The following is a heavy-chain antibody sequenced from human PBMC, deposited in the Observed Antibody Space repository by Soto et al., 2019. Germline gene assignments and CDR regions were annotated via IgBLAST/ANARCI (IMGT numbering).Heavy chain of an antibody. J-gene: IGHJ4*02. D-gene: IGHD2-15*01. Sequence: GGSLRLSCAASGFTFSSCAMGWVRQAPGKGLEWVSSISVSGGSTYYADSVKGRFTISRDNSKNILYLHMISLRAEDTAVYYCAKERNSWYSSGSDSWGQGTLVTVS. V-gene: IGHV3-23*01. CDR3: AKERNSWYSSGSDS. CDR1: GFTFSSCA. CDR2: ISVSGGST.